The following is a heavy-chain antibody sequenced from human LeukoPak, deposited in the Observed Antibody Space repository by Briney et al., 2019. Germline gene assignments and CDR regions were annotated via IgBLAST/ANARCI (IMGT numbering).Heavy chain of an antibody. CDR1: GFTFSLYA. CDR3: ARDLLGGGTFDI. V-gene: IGHV3-30*14. D-gene: IGHD3-16*01. CDR2: ISYDGSNK. Sequence: GGSLRLSCAASGFTFSLYAMHWVRQAPGKGLEWVAVISYDGSNKYYADSVKGRFTISRDNSKNTLYLQMNSLRAEDTAVYYCARDLLGGGTFDIWGQGTMVTVSS. J-gene: IGHJ3*02.